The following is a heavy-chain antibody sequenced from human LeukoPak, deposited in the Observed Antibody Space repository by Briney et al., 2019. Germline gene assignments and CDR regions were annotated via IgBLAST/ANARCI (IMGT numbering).Heavy chain of an antibody. J-gene: IGHJ3*02. CDR2: IYTSGST. V-gene: IGHV4-61*02. CDR1: GGSISSGNYY. D-gene: IGHD6-19*01. Sequence: SETLSLTCTVSGGSISSGNYYWSWIRQPAGKGLEWIGRIYTSGSTNYNPSLKSRVTISVDTSKNQFSLKLSSVTAADTAVYYCAGDSGWYDAFDIWGQGTMVTVSS. CDR3: AGDSGWYDAFDI.